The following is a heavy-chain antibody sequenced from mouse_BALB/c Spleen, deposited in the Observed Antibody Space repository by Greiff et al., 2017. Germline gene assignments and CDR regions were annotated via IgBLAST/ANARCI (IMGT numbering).Heavy chain of an antibody. CDR1: GFTFSDYY. CDR3: ARGSDGYSYFDY. J-gene: IGHJ2*01. D-gene: IGHD2-3*01. CDR2: ISDGGSYT. Sequence: EVQGVESGGGLVKPGGSLKLSCAASGFTFSDYYMYWVRQTPEKRLEWVATISDGGSYTYYPDSVKGRFTISRDNAKNNLYLQMSSLKSEDTAMYYCARGSDGYSYFDYWGQGTTLTVSS. V-gene: IGHV5-4*02.